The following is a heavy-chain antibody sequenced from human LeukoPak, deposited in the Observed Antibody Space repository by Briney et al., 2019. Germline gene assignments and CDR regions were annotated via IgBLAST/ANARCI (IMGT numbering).Heavy chain of an antibody. D-gene: IGHD6-19*01. CDR2: ISSSSSYI. J-gene: IGHJ6*02. CDR3: ARDLFVSGWYFSATNYYYGMDV. CDR1: GFTFSNDW. V-gene: IGHV3-21*01. Sequence: PGGSLRLSCAASGFTFSNDWMNWVRQAPGKGLEWVSSISSSSSYIYYADSVKGRFTISRDNAKNSLYLQMNSLRAEDTAVYYCARDLFVSGWYFSATNYYYGMDVWGQGTTVTVSS.